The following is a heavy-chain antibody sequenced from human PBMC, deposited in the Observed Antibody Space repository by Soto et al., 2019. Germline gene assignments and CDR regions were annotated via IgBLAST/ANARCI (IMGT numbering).Heavy chain of an antibody. CDR3: ARAADGILYY. CDR1: GDSVSGNSAA. CDR2: XYYRYXWYN. V-gene: IGHV6-1*01. D-gene: IGHD6-13*01. J-gene: IGHJ4*02. Sequence: SQXLSLTCAISGDSVSGNSAAWNWIRQSPSRCLEWMGRXYYRYXWYNDYEVYVXXRIPINPXXYKNKFSLQLNSVTPEDTAVYYCARAADGILYYWGQGTLVTVSS.